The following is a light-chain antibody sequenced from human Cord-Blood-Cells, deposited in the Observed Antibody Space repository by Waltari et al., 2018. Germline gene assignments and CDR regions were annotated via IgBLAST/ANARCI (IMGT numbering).Light chain of an antibody. V-gene: IGLV2-23*01. Sequence: QSALTQPASVSGSPGQSITISCTGTISDVGSYNLVSWYQQHPGKPPKLMIYEGSKRPSGVSNRFSGSKSGNTASLTISGLQAEDEADYYCCSYAGSSTLVFGGGTKLTVL. CDR1: ISDVGSYNL. CDR2: EGS. CDR3: CSYAGSSTLV. J-gene: IGLJ2*01.